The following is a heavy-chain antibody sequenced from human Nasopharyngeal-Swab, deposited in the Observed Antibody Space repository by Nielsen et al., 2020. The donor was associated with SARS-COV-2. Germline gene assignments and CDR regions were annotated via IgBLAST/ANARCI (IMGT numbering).Heavy chain of an antibody. V-gene: IGHV4-39*01. Sequence: SETLSLTCTVSGGSISSSSYYWGWIRQPPGKGLEWIGSIYYSGSTYYNPSLKSRVTISVDTSKNQFSPKLSSVTAADTAVYYCARTGTNSIGYYYYMDVWGKGTTVTVSS. CDR2: IYYSGST. CDR3: ARTGTNSIGYYYYMDV. D-gene: IGHD3-10*01. CDR1: GGSISSSSYY. J-gene: IGHJ6*03.